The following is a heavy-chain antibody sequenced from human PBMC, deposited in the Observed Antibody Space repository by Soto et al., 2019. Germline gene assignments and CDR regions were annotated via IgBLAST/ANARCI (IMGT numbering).Heavy chain of an antibody. Sequence: QVQLVESGGGVVQPGRSLRLSCAASGFTFSTYGMHWVRQAPGKGLEWVAVISYDGKNKYYAQPVKGRLTISRDNSKNTLYLQVNSLRVEDTAVYYCAKGQHCSSTSCHFYYYGMDVW. CDR3: AKGQHCSSTSCHFYYYGMDV. J-gene: IGHJ6*01. CDR1: GFTFSTYG. D-gene: IGHD2-2*01. V-gene: IGHV3-30*18. CDR2: ISYDGKNK.